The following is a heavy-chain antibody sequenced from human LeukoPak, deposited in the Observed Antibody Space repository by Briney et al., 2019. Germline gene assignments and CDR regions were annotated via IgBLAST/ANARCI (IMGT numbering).Heavy chain of an antibody. Sequence: PSETLSLTCTVSGGCISSYYWSWIRQPAGKGLEWIGRIYTSGSTNYNPSLKSRVTMSLDTSKNHFSLKLSSVTAADTAVYYCARGPDSSSWSRGFDYWGQGTLVTVSS. V-gene: IGHV4-4*07. J-gene: IGHJ4*02. CDR1: GGCISSYY. CDR2: IYTSGST. CDR3: ARGPDSSSWSRGFDY. D-gene: IGHD6-13*01.